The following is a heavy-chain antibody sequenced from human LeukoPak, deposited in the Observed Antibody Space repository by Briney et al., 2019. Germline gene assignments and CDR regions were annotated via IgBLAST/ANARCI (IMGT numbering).Heavy chain of an antibody. J-gene: IGHJ4*02. CDR3: ARGGYFYDRSGSPIRGYYFDY. V-gene: IGHV3-74*01. Sequence: PGGSLRLSCAASGFTFSSNWMHWVRQAPGRGLEWVSRVDSDGSSTTYADSVKGRFTISRDNAKNTLYLRLNSLRAEDTAVYYCARGGYFYDRSGSPIRGYYFDYWGQGTLVTVSS. D-gene: IGHD3-22*01. CDR1: GFTFSSNW. CDR2: VDSDGSST.